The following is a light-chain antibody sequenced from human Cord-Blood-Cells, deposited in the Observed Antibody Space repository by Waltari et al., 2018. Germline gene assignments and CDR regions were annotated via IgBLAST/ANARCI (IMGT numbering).Light chain of an antibody. CDR1: SGDVGSYNL. CDR2: EGS. J-gene: IGLJ1*01. V-gene: IGLV2-23*03. Sequence: QSALTQPASVSGSPGQSLTISCPGTSGDVGSYNLVSWYQQHPGKAPKLMIYEGSKRPSGVSNRFSGSKSGNTASLTISGLQAEDEADYYCCSYAGSSTFFGTGTKVTVL. CDR3: CSYAGSSTF.